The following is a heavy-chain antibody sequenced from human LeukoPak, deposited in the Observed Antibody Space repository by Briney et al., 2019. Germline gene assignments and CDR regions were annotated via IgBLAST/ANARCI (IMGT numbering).Heavy chain of an antibody. Sequence: ASVKVSCKASGYTLTDYYIHWVRQTPGQGLEWMGLINPKSGGTNYIQKSQGRVTMTRDTSISTVYMELSRLRSDDTAVYYCARDSVATIGGQGFDPWGQGTLVTVSS. J-gene: IGHJ5*02. CDR2: INPKSGGT. V-gene: IGHV1-2*02. CDR1: GYTLTDYY. D-gene: IGHD5-12*01. CDR3: ARDSVATIGGQGFDP.